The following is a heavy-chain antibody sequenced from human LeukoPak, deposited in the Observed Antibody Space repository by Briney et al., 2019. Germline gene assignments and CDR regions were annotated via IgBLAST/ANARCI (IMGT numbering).Heavy chain of an antibody. V-gene: IGHV4-59*08. J-gene: IGHJ4*02. CDR2: IYYSGST. CDR3: ARQLRGEAVAGHLQPFDY. CDR1: GGSISSYY. D-gene: IGHD6-19*01. Sequence: SETLSLTCTVSGGSISSYYWNWIRQPPGKGLEWIVYIYYSGSTNYNPSLKSRVTISVDTSKNQFSLKLSSVTAADTAVYFCARQLRGEAVAGHLQPFDYWGQGTLVTVSS.